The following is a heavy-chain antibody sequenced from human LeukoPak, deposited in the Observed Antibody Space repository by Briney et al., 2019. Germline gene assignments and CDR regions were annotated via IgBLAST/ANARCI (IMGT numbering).Heavy chain of an antibody. J-gene: IGHJ4*02. CDR1: GGSISSYY. CDR2: IYYSGST. D-gene: IGHD3-10*01. Sequence: SETLSLTCTVSGGSISSYYWSWIRQPPGKGLEWIGYIYYSGSTNYNPSLKSRVTISVDTSKNQFSLKLSSVTAADTAVYYCARDSMVRGGIGFDYWGQGTLVTVSS. CDR3: ARDSMVRGGIGFDY. V-gene: IGHV4-59*01.